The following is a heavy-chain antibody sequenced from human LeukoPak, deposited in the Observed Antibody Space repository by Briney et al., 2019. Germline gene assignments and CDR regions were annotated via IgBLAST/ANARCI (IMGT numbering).Heavy chain of an antibody. D-gene: IGHD3-16*02. CDR1: GFTFRSYW. J-gene: IGHJ4*02. V-gene: IGHV3-7*02. Sequence: PGGSLRLSCAASGFTFRSYWMSWVRQAPGKGLEWVANIKHDGSGKYYVDSVKGRFTISRDNAKNSLYLQMNSLRAEDTAVYYRHVRLGELSLITWGQGTLVTVSS. CDR3: HVRLGELSLIT. CDR2: IKHDGSGK.